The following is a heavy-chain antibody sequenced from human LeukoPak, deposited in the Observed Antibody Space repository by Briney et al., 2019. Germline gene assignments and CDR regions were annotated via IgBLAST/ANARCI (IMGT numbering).Heavy chain of an antibody. CDR2: IYHSGST. J-gene: IGHJ4*02. Sequence: PSETLSLTCAVSGGSISSGGYSWSWIRQPPGKGLEWIGYIYHSGSTNYNPSLKSRVTISVDTSKNQFSLKLSSVTAADTAVYYCARHLPLSYFDYWGQGTLVTVSS. V-gene: IGHV4-30-2*01. CDR3: ARHLPLSYFDY. CDR1: GGSISSGGYS.